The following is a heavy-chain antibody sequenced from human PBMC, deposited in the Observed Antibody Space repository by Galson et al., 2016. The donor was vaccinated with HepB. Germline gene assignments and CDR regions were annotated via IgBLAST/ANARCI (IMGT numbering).Heavy chain of an antibody. Sequence: SLRLSCAASGFIFDDYTMHWVRQAPGKGLEWVSLINWNGGRTFYATSVKGRFTISRDNSKNSLYLQMNSLTLEDTAFYYCAKDRGGSAWNYFDYWGQGTLVTVSS. D-gene: IGHD3-16*01. V-gene: IGHV3-43*01. CDR1: GFIFDDYT. J-gene: IGHJ4*02. CDR2: INWNGGRT. CDR3: AKDRGGSAWNYFDY.